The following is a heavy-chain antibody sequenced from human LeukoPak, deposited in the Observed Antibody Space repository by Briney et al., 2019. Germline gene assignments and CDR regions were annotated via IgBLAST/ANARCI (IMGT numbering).Heavy chain of an antibody. Sequence: TGGSLRLSCAASGFTVSSNYMSWVRQAPGKGLEWVSVIYSGGSTYYADSVKGRFTISRDNSKSTLYLQMNSLRAEDTAVYYCAEEVGSTYPTFDYWGPGTLVTVSS. CDR3: AEEVGSTYPTFDY. D-gene: IGHD1-26*01. V-gene: IGHV3-66*01. CDR1: GFTVSSNY. J-gene: IGHJ4*02. CDR2: IYSGGST.